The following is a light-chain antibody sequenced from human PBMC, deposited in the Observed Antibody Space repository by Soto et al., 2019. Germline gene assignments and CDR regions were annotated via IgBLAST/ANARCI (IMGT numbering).Light chain of an antibody. V-gene: IGKV3-20*01. Sequence: EIVLTQSPGTLSLSPGERATLSCRASQTISSDYLAWFQHKPGQAPRLLIYGASSRATGIPDRFSGSGSGTDFTLTIIRLEPEDFAVYYCQQYGSSPGTFGQGTKVDIK. CDR1: QTISSDY. CDR2: GAS. CDR3: QQYGSSPGT. J-gene: IGKJ1*01.